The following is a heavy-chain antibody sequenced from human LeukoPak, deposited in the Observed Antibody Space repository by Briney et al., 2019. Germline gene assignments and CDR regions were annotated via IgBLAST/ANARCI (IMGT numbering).Heavy chain of an antibody. CDR2: KSYDGSNK. D-gene: IGHD2-2*02. V-gene: IGHV3-30*01. J-gene: IGHJ4*02. CDR3: ARGDCSSTSCFTLDY. Sequence: GGSLRLSCAASGFTFSSYAMHWVRQAPGKGLEWVAVKSYDGSNKYYADSVKGRFTISRDNSKNTLYLQMNSLRAEDTAVYYCARGDCSSTSCFTLDYWGQGTLVTVSS. CDR1: GFTFSSYA.